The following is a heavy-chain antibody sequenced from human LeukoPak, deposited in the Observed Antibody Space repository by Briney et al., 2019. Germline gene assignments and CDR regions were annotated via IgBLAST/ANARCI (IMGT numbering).Heavy chain of an antibody. D-gene: IGHD5-12*01. J-gene: IGHJ4*02. Sequence: GGSLRLSCAASGFTVSSNYMSWVRQAPGKRLEWVSVIYSGGSTYYADSVKGRFTISRDNSKNTLYLQMNSLRAEDTAVYYCARSGGYSGYDLDFDYWGQGTLVTVSS. V-gene: IGHV3-53*01. CDR3: ARSGGYSGYDLDFDY. CDR1: GFTVSSNY. CDR2: IYSGGST.